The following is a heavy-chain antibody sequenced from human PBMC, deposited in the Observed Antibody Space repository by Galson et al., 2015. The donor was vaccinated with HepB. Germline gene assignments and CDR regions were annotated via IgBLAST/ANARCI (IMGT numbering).Heavy chain of an antibody. CDR2: ITYDGSKR. D-gene: IGHD3-9*01. CDR3: AREEGIRFYDWAIPVSFFQY. J-gene: IGHJ4*02. V-gene: IGHV3-30*04. CDR1: GFTFRSYA. Sequence: SLRLSCATSGFTFRSYAMHWVRQAPGKGLEWVAIITYDGSKRFYGDAVKGRFTVTRDDSKNTVYLEMNSLTTADTAIYYCAREEGIRFYDWAIPVSFFQYWGPGTLAIVSS.